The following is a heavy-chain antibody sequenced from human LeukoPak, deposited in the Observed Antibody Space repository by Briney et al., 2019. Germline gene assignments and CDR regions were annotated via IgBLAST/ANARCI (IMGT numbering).Heavy chain of an antibody. V-gene: IGHV3-7*01. CDR1: GFTFSSYW. CDR3: AKYYYDSSGYRWYYFDY. CDR2: IKQDGSEK. Sequence: HPGGSLRLSCAASGFTFSSYWMSWVRQAPGKGLEWVANIKQDGSEKYYVDSVKGRFTISRDNAKNSLYLQMNSLRAEDTAVYYCAKYYYDSSGYRWYYFDYWGQGTLVTVSS. D-gene: IGHD3-22*01. J-gene: IGHJ4*02.